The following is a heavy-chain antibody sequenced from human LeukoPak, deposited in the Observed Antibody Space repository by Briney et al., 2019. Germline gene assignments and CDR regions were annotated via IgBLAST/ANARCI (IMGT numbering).Heavy chain of an antibody. Sequence: ASVKVSCKASGYTFTSYYMHWVRQAPGQGLEWMGIINPSGGSTSYAQKLQGRVTMTTDTSTSTAYMELRSLRSDDTAVYYCARDFKDIVVVPAAPGYWGQGTLVTVSS. CDR2: INPSGGST. CDR1: GYTFTSYY. CDR3: ARDFKDIVVVPAAPGY. J-gene: IGHJ4*02. D-gene: IGHD2-2*01. V-gene: IGHV1-46*01.